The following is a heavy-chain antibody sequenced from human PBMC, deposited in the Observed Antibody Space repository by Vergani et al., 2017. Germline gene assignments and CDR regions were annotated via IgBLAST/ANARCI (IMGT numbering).Heavy chain of an antibody. CDR1: GYSFTSYW. CDR3: ARRWYYYDSSGYNAFDI. J-gene: IGHJ3*02. D-gene: IGHD3-22*01. V-gene: IGHV5-51*01. Sequence: EVQLVQSGAEVKKPGESLKISCKGSGYSFTSYWIGWVRQMPGKGLEWMGIIYPGDSDTRYSPSFQGQVTIAADKSISTAYLQWSSLKASDTSMYYCARRWYYYDSSGYNAFDIWGQGTMVTVSS. CDR2: IYPGDSDT.